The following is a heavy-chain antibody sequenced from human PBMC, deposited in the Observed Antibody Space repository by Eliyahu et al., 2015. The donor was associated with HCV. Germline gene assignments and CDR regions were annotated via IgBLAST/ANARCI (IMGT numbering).Heavy chain of an antibody. CDR1: GYSISSGYY. V-gene: IGHV4-38-2*02. CDR2: IYHSGST. Sequence: QVQLQESGPGLVKPSETLSLTCTVSGYSISSGYYWGWIRQPPGKGLEWIGSIYHSGSTYYNPSLKSRVTISVDTSKNQFSLKLSSVTAADTAVYYCARVATGTPTYGMDVWGQGTTVTVSS. D-gene: IGHD1/OR15-1a*01. J-gene: IGHJ6*02. CDR3: ARVATGTPTYGMDV.